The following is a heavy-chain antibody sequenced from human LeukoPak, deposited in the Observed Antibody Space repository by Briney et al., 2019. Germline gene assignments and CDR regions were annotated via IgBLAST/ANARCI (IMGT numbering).Heavy chain of an antibody. Sequence: GGSLRLSCAASGFALSSYWMSWVRQAPGKGLEWVANINQDGSEKYYVDSAKGRFTISRDNSKNTLYLQMNSLRAEDTAVYYCARDQGWSNAFDIWGQGTMVTVSS. CDR2: INQDGSEK. CDR3: ARDQGWSNAFDI. D-gene: IGHD6-19*01. J-gene: IGHJ3*02. CDR1: GFALSSYW. V-gene: IGHV3-7*03.